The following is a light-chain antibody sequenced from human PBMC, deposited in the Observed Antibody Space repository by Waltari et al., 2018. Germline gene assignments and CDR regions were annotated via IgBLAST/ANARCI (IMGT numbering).Light chain of an antibody. CDR1: QTISTW. V-gene: IGKV1-5*01. Sequence: IQMTQSPSTLSASVGDRVTITCRASQTISTWLAWYQHKPGQAPKLLIYDASTIQSGVPSRFSGSGSGTEFSLTISTLQPDDFATYYCQQYQTFRTICRGTRVELK. CDR2: DAS. J-gene: IGKJ1*01. CDR3: QQYQTFRT.